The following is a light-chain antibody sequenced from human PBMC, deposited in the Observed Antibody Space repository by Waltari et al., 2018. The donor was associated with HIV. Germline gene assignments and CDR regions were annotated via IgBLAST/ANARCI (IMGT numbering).Light chain of an antibody. V-gene: IGKV1-5*03. CDR3: QQYDSYSLA. CDR1: QSISSW. J-gene: IGKJ4*01. Sequence: DIQMTQSPSTLSASLGDRVTITCRASQSISSWLAWYQQKPGKAPKLLIYKASTLESGVPSRFSGSGSETEFTLTISSLQPDDFATYYCQQYDSYSLAFGGGTKVEIK. CDR2: KAS.